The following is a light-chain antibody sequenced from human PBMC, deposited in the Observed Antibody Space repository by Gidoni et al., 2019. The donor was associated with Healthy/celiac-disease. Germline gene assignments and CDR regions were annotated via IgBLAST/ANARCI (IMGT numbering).Light chain of an antibody. CDR1: QSISSW. V-gene: IGKV1-5*01. CDR3: QQYNSGGT. J-gene: IGKJ1*01. Sequence: DIQLTPSPSTLSATVGDRVTITCRASQSISSWLAWYQQKPGKAPKLLIYDAYSVESGVPASFSGSGAGTEVTLTIRSLQPDDFATYYCQQYNSGGTFGQGTKVEIK. CDR2: DAY.